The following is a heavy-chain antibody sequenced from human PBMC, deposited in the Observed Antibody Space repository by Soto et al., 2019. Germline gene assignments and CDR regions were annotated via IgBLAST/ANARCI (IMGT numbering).Heavy chain of an antibody. V-gene: IGHV4-30-4*08. J-gene: IGHJ4*02. CDR2: IYYSGST. Sequence: PSETLSLTCTVSGGSISSGDYYWNWIRQPPGKGLEWIGYIYYSGSTYYNPSLKSRVTISVDTSKNQFSLKLSSVTAADTAVYYCARASYYYDSSGYWFDYWGQGTLVTVSS. CDR1: GGSISSGDYY. CDR3: ARASYYYDSSGYWFDY. D-gene: IGHD3-22*01.